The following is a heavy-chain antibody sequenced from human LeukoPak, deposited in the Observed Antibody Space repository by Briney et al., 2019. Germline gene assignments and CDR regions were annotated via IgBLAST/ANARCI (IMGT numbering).Heavy chain of an antibody. CDR3: ARASLGYCSSTSCPRGAFDI. V-gene: IGHV4-39*07. Sequence: PSETLSLTCTVSGGSISSSSYYWSWIRQPPGKGLEWIGEINHSGSTNYNPSLKSRVTISVDTSKNQFSLKLSSVTAADTAVYYCARASLGYCSSTSCPRGAFDIWGQGTMVTVSS. CDR1: GGSISSSSYY. J-gene: IGHJ3*02. CDR2: INHSGST. D-gene: IGHD2-2*01.